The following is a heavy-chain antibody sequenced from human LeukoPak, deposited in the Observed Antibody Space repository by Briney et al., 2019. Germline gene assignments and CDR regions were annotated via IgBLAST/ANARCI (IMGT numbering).Heavy chain of an antibody. CDR1: GGSISSGGYS. Sequence: SETLSLTCAVSGGSISSGGYSWSWIRQPPGKGLEWIGYIYHSGSTYYNPSLKSRVTISVDRSKNQFSLRLNSVTAADTAMYYCARSHDHLWGNYPDHWGQGTLVTVSS. J-gene: IGHJ4*02. V-gene: IGHV4-30-2*01. CDR2: IYHSGST. D-gene: IGHD3-16*02. CDR3: ARSHDHLWGNYPDH.